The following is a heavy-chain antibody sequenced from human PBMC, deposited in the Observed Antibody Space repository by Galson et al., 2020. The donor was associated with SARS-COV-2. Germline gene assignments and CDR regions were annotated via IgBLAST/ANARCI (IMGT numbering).Heavy chain of an antibody. CDR2: ISWSGSTI. CDR1: GFSFSDHY. Sequence: GGSLRLSCAASGFSFSDHYMSWIRQAPGKGLEWVSYISWSGSTIYYADSVKGRFTISRDNAKNSLYLQMNSLRAEDTAVYFCAREKDFWSGPAYWGQGTLVTVSS. D-gene: IGHD3-3*01. J-gene: IGHJ4*02. CDR3: AREKDFWSGPAY. V-gene: IGHV3-11*01.